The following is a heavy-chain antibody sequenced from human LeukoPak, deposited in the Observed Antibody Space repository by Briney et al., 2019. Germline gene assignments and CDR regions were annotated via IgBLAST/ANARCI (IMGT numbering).Heavy chain of an antibody. Sequence: GGSLRLSCAASGFTFDDYTMHWVRQAPGKGLEWVSLISWDGGSTYYADSVKGRFTISRDNSKNSLYLQMNSLGTEDTALYYCAKDNGSGSYYNGIYGMDVWGQGTTVTVSS. D-gene: IGHD3-10*01. CDR1: GFTFDDYT. CDR2: ISWDGGST. J-gene: IGHJ6*02. V-gene: IGHV3-43*01. CDR3: AKDNGSGSYYNGIYGMDV.